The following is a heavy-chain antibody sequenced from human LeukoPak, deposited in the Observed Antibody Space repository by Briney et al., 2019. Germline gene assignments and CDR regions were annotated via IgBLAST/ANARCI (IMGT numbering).Heavy chain of an antibody. CDR3: ARVYADPGFTAHPENWFVP. Sequence: ASGKVSGKASGHIYTSYAVHWVRRAPGQRLGWMGWINAGNGNTKYSQKLQRRVTITRDTSASTAYIELSRLRSEDTAVYYCARVYADPGFTAHPENWFVPCGQGTLVTVSS. J-gene: IGHJ5*02. CDR2: INAGNGNT. D-gene: IGHD3-10*01. V-gene: IGHV1-3*01. CDR1: GHIYTSYA.